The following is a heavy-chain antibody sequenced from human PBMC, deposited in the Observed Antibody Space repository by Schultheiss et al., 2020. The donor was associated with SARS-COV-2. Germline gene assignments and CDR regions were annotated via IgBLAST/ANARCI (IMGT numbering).Heavy chain of an antibody. Sequence: GSLRLSCTASGFTFGDYAMSWVRQAPGKGLEWVGFIRSKAYGGTTEYAASVKGRFTISRDDSKSIAYLQMNSLKTEDTAVYYCTTGYRWELLHPLLFDYWGQGTLVTVSS. J-gene: IGHJ4*02. D-gene: IGHD1-26*01. CDR2: IRSKAYGGTT. CDR1: GFTFGDYA. V-gene: IGHV3-49*04. CDR3: TTGYRWELLHPLLFDY.